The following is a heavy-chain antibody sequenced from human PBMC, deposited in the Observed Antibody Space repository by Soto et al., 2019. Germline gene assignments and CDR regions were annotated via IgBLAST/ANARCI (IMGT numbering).Heavy chain of an antibody. J-gene: IGHJ4*02. CDR3: ARSDYDYIWGSYRERDYFDY. D-gene: IGHD3-16*02. CDR1: GGSFSGYY. CDR2: INHSGST. Sequence: SETLSLTCAVYGGSFSGYYWSWIRQPPGKGLEWIGEINHSGSTNYNPSLKSRVTISVDTSKNQFSLKLSSVTAADTAVYYCARSDYDYIWGSYRERDYFDYWGQGTLVTVSS. V-gene: IGHV4-34*01.